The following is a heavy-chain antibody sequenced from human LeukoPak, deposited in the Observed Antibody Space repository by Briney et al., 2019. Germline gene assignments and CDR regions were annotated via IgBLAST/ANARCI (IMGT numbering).Heavy chain of an antibody. CDR2: INHSGCT. D-gene: IGHD6-13*01. V-gene: IGHV4-34*01. CDR1: GGSFSGYY. Sequence: SETLSLTCAVYGGSFSGYYWSWIRQPPGKGLEWIGEINHSGCTNYNPSLKSRVTISVDTSKNQFSLKLSSVTAADTAVYYCARGRSSSWSPPRDYWGQGTLVTVSS. CDR3: ARGRSSSWSPPRDY. J-gene: IGHJ4*02.